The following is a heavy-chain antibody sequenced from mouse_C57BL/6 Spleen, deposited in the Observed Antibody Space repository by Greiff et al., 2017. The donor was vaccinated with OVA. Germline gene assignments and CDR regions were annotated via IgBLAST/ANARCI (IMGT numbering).Heavy chain of an antibody. D-gene: IGHD1-1*01. J-gene: IGHJ1*03. V-gene: IGHV5-6*01. CDR2: ISSGGSYT. CDR1: GFTFSSYG. CDR3: ARQGGVGYFDV. Sequence: EVMLVESGGDLVKPGGSLKLSCAASGFTFSSYGMSWVRQTPDKRLEWVATISSGGSYTYYPDSVKGRFTISRDNAKNTLYLQMSSLKSEDTAMYYCARQGGVGYFDVWGTGTTVTVSS.